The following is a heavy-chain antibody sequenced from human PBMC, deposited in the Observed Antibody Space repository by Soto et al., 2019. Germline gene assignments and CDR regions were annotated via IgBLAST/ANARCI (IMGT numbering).Heavy chain of an antibody. V-gene: IGHV3-30-3*01. CDR1: GFTFSSYA. Sequence: PGGSLRLSCAASGFTFSSYAMHWVRQAPGKGLEWVAVISYDGSNKYYADSVKGRFTISRDNSKNTLYLQMNSLRAEDTAVYYCARVRYNKLGYYYYGMDVSGQGTMGTVSS. J-gene: IGHJ6*02. CDR3: ARVRYNKLGYYYYGMDV. CDR2: ISYDGSNK. D-gene: IGHD7-27*01.